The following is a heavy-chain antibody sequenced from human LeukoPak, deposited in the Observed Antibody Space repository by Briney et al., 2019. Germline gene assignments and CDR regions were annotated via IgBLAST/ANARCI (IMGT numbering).Heavy chain of an antibody. CDR3: AKGGYSYQNWFDP. J-gene: IGHJ5*02. Sequence: GGSLRLSCGASGFTFSSYGMHGGRQAPGKGLEGGAVIWYDGSNKYYADSVKGRFTIPRDNSKNTLYLQMNSLRAEDTAVYYCAKGGYSYQNWFDPWGQGTLVTVS. D-gene: IGHD5-18*01. CDR2: IWYDGSNK. CDR1: GFTFSSYG. V-gene: IGHV3-33*06.